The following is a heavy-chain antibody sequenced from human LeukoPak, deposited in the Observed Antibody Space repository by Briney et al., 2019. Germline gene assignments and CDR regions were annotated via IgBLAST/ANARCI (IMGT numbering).Heavy chain of an antibody. CDR1: GGSISSSSYY. D-gene: IGHD3-22*01. V-gene: IGHV4-61*02. J-gene: IGHJ3*02. CDR2: IYTSGST. Sequence: PSETLSLTCTVSGGSISSSSYYWSWIRQPAGKGLEWIGRIYTSGSTNYNPSLKSRVTMSVDTSKNQFSLKLSSVTAADTAVYYCARDHGLRVITDAFDIWGQGTMVTVSS. CDR3: ARDHGLRVITDAFDI.